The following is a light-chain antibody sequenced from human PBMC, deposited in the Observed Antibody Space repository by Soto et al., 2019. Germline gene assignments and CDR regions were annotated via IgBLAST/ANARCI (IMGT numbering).Light chain of an antibody. CDR2: DVS. V-gene: IGKV3-11*01. CDR1: QSVSNY. CDR3: QQCYARRCT. J-gene: IGKJ1*01. Sequence: EMVFTQSPATMSLSPGESASLSCRASQSVSNYLAWYQQKPVQAPRFINADVSERATRIPARVSGSGSGTAFTITIIGLEPEDFEVYFCQQCYARRCTFGLGTKVDIK.